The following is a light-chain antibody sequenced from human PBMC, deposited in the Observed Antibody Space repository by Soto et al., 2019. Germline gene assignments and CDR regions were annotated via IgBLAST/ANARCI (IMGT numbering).Light chain of an antibody. J-gene: IGKJ5*01. CDR1: QSVSSN. V-gene: IGKV3-15*01. CDR2: GAS. Sequence: EIVMPQSPATLSVSPGERATLSCRASQSVSSNLAWYQQKPGQAPRLLVYGASTSATGIPARFSGSGSGTEFTLTISSLQSEDFAVYYCQQYNNWPPITFGQGTRLEMK. CDR3: QQYNNWPPIT.